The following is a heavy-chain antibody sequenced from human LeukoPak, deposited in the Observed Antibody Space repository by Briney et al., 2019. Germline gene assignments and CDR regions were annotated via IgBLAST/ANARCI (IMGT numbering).Heavy chain of an antibody. J-gene: IGHJ6*02. CDR2: IYYSGST. CDR1: GGSISSGDYY. V-gene: IGHV4-30-4*01. Sequence: SQTLSLTCTDSGGSISSGDYYWSWIRQPPGKGLEWIGYIYYSGSTYYNPSLKSRVTISVDTSKNQFSLKLSSVTAADTAVYYCARDTAMVTSYYYYGMDVWGQGTTVTVSS. D-gene: IGHD5-18*01. CDR3: ARDTAMVTSYYYYGMDV.